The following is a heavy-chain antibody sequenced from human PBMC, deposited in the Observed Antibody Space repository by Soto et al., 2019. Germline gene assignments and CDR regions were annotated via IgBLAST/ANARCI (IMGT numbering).Heavy chain of an antibody. V-gene: IGHV4-4*02. CDR2: IYHSGST. CDR3: AGSIAAAGIRSYWYFDL. J-gene: IGHJ2*01. CDR1: GGSIRSSNW. D-gene: IGHD6-13*01. Sequence: QVQLQESGPGLVKPSGTLSLTCAVSGGSIRSSNWWSWVRQPPGKGLEWIGEIYHSGSTNYNPSLNRRVTISVDKSKIQFSLKLSSVSASDTAVYYCAGSIAAAGIRSYWYFDLWGRGTLVTVSS.